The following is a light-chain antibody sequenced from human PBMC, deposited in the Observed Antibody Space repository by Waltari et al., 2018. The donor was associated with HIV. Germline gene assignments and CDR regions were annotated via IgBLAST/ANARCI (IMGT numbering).Light chain of an antibody. Sequence: QSALTPPPSASGSPGQSATISCTGTSSDVGAYNYVSWFQQHPGKAPKLLIYDVTKRPSGVPDRFSGSKSGNTASLTVSGLQAEDEADYYCASHAGSKDVFGGGTRLTVL. V-gene: IGLV2-8*01. CDR2: DVT. J-gene: IGLJ2*01. CDR1: SSDVGAYNY. CDR3: ASHAGSKDV.